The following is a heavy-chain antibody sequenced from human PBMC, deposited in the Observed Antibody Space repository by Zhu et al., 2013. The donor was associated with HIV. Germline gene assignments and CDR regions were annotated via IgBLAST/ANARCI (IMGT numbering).Heavy chain of an antibody. CDR3: ARVPLQPLPMYNGVRKYAFDI. CDR2: ISAYNGNT. CDR1: GYTFTSYG. Sequence: QVQLVQSGAEVKKPGASVKVSCKASGYTFTSYGISWVRQAPGQGLEWMGWISAYNGNTNYAQKLQGRVTMTTDTSTSTAYMELRSLRSDDTAVYYCARVPLQPLPMYNGVRKYAFDIWGQGTMVTVSS. V-gene: IGHV1-18*01. J-gene: IGHJ3*02. D-gene: IGHD2-8*01.